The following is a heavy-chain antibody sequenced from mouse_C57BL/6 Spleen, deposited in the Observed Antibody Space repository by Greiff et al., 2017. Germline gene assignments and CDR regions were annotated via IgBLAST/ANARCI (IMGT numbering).Heavy chain of an antibody. CDR2: IYPSDSET. V-gene: IGHV1-52*01. Sequence: QVQLKQPGAELVRPGSSVKLSCKASGYTFTSYWMHWVKQRPIQGLEWIGNIYPSDSETHYNQKFKDKATLTVDKSSSTAYMQLSSLTSEDSAVYYCARTGNGCYGDFEVWGTGTTVTVSS. D-gene: IGHD2-2*01. CDR3: ARTGNGCYGDFEV. J-gene: IGHJ1*03. CDR1: GYTFTSYW.